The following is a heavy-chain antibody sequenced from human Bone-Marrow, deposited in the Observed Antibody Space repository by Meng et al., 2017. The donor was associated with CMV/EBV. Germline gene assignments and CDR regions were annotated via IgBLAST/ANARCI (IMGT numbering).Heavy chain of an antibody. D-gene: IGHD5-18*01. CDR3: AKGQRQLWLGNGWFDP. J-gene: IGHJ5*02. Sequence: GESLKISCAASGFTFSSYWMHWVRQAPGKGLVWVSRINSDGSSTSYADSVKGRFTISRDNSKNTLYLQMNSLRAEDTAVYYCAKGQRQLWLGNGWFDPWGQGTLVTVSS. CDR1: GFTFSSYW. V-gene: IGHV3-74*01. CDR2: INSDGSST.